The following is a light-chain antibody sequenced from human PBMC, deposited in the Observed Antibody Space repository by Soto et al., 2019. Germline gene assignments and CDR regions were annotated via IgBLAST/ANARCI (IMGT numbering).Light chain of an antibody. V-gene: IGLV3-21*04. CDR3: QVWDSSSDHPVV. J-gene: IGLJ2*01. CDR1: NIVSKS. Sequence: SYELTQPPSVSVAPGKAARLTCGGNNIVSKSVHWYQQKPGQAPVLVIYYDSDRPSGIPERFAGSNSGNTATLTISRVEVGDEADYYCQVWDSSSDHPVVFGGGTKLTVL. CDR2: YDS.